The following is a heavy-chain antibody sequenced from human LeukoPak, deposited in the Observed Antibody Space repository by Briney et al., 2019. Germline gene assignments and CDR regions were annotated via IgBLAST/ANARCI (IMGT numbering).Heavy chain of an antibody. CDR3: ARRGYYYGSGSYYNWFDP. V-gene: IGHV4-34*01. CDR2: INHSGST. CDR1: GGSFSGYY. D-gene: IGHD3-10*01. J-gene: IGHJ5*02. Sequence: SETLSLTYAVYGGSFSGYYWSWIRQPPGKGLEWIGEINHSGSTNYNPSLKSRVTISVDTSKNQFSLKLSSVTAADTAVYYCARRGYYYGSGSYYNWFDPWGQGTLVTVSS.